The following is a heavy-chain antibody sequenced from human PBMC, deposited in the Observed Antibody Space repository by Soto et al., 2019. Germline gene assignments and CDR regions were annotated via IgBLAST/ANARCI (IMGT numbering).Heavy chain of an antibody. Sequence: ASVKVXCKASGYTXTGYYMHWVRQXPGQGLEWMGWINPNSGGTNYAQKFQGWVTMTRDTSISTAYMELSRLRAEDTAVYYCGKGRSYYYYYGVDVWGQGTTVTVSS. V-gene: IGHV1-2*04. J-gene: IGHJ6*02. CDR1: GYTXTGYY. CDR2: INPNSGGT. D-gene: IGHD1-26*01. CDR3: GKGRSYYYYYGVDV.